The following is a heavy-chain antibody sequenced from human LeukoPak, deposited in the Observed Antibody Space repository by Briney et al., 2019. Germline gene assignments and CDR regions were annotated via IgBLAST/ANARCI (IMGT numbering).Heavy chain of an antibody. V-gene: IGHV4-39*01. CDR2: IYYSGST. D-gene: IGHD3-22*01. Sequence: SETLSLTCTVSGGSISSSSYYWGWIRQPPGKGLEWIESIYYSGSTHYNPSLKSRVPISVDTSKNQFSLKLTSLTAADTAVYYCARRRDYYDSSGYRREFDYWGQGTLVTVSS. J-gene: IGHJ4*02. CDR3: ARRRDYYDSSGYRREFDY. CDR1: GGSISSSSYY.